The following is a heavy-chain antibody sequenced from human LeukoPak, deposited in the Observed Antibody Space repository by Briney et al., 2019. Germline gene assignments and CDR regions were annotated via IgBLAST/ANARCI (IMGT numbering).Heavy chain of an antibody. Sequence: SQTLSLTCTVSGGSISSGGYYWSWIRQPPGKGLEWIGYIYHSGSTYYNPSLKSRVTISVDRSKNQFSLKLSSVTAADTAVYYCARLLSPFNYYDSQRDIWGQGTMVTVSS. CDR3: ARLLSPFNYYDSQRDI. J-gene: IGHJ3*02. D-gene: IGHD3-22*01. V-gene: IGHV4-30-2*01. CDR2: IYHSGST. CDR1: GGSISSGGYY.